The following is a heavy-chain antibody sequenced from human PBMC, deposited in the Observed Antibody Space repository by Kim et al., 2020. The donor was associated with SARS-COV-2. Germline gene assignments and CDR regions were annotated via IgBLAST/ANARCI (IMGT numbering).Heavy chain of an antibody. CDR3: ARAWGITMVRGQQPNYGMDV. Sequence: GGSLRLSCAASGFTFSSYGMHWVRQAPGKGLEWVAVIWYDGSNKYYADSVKGRFTISRDNSKNTLYLQMNSLRAEDTAVYYCARAWGITMVRGQQPNYGMDVWGQGTTVTVSS. J-gene: IGHJ6*02. V-gene: IGHV3-33*01. CDR1: GFTFSSYG. D-gene: IGHD3-10*01. CDR2: IWYDGSNK.